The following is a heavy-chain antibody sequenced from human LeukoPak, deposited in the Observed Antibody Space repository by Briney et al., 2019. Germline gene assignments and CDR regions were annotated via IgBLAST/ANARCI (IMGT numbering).Heavy chain of an antibody. CDR1: GGSISSYY. Sequence: SETLSLTCTVSGGSISSYYWSWIRQPPGKGLEWIGYIYYGGSTNYNPSLKSRVTISVDTSKNQLSLKLSSVTAADTAVYYCARHEDLEDSSGYYPYYYYGMDVWGQGTTVTVSS. CDR3: ARHEDLEDSSGYYPYYYYGMDV. V-gene: IGHV4-59*08. J-gene: IGHJ6*02. CDR2: IYYGGST. D-gene: IGHD3-22*01.